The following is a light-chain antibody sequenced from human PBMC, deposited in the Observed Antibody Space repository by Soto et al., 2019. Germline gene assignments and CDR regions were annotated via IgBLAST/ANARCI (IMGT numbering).Light chain of an antibody. CDR3: QQSSVNPRS. V-gene: IGKV1-39*01. CDR2: GAS. CDR1: QNINTY. J-gene: IGKJ1*01. Sequence: IRLTQFPSSLSASVGDSVTISCRGSQNINTYLTWYQQKPGKAPNLLIYGASGLQNGVPSRFTGSGSGTEFTLTITGLQPEDFATYYCQQSSVNPRSFGQGTQVDIK.